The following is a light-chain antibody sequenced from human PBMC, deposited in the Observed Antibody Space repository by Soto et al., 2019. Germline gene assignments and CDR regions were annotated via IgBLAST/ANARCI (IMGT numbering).Light chain of an antibody. J-gene: IGLJ2*01. CDR1: SSDVGGYNY. CDR3: SSYTSSIS. CDR2: DVT. V-gene: IGLV2-14*01. Sequence: QSVLTQPASVSGSPGQSITISCTGTSSDVGGYNYVSWYQQHPGKAPKLMIYDVTKRPSGVSNRFSGSKSGNTASLTISGLQAEDESDYYCSSYTSSISFGGGTKLTVL.